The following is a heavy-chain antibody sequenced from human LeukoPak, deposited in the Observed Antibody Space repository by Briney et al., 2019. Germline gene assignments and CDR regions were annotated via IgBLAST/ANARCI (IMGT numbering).Heavy chain of an antibody. CDR1: GFTFDDYP. CDR2: ISWNSSSI. Sequence: CMSLTLSCAASGFTFDDYPRHWVRQAPGKGLEWISGISWNSSSIAYAYPVKGRITISRQNAKNSLYMQMNSLRAEDTALYYCAKGPLHYYDSSGPNGGPFDYWGQGTLVTVSS. J-gene: IGHJ4*02. V-gene: IGHV3-9*01. CDR3: AKGPLHYYDSSGPNGGPFDY. D-gene: IGHD3-22*01.